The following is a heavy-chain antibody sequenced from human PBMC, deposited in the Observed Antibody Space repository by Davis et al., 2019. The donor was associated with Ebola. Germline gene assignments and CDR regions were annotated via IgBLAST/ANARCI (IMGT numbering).Heavy chain of an antibody. CDR2: IYYSGST. Sequence: MPSETLSLTCTVSGGSISSYYWSWIRQPPGKGLEWIGYIYYSGSTNYNPSLKSRVTISMDTSKNQFSLKVSSVTAADTAVYYCARAQRITIFGVAVPTYGMDVWGKGTTVTVSS. CDR1: GGSISSYY. D-gene: IGHD3-3*01. CDR3: ARAQRITIFGVAVPTYGMDV. V-gene: IGHV4-59*01. J-gene: IGHJ6*04.